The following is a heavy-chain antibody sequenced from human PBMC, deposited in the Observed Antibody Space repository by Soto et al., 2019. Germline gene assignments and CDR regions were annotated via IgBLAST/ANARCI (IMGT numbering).Heavy chain of an antibody. CDR1: GFTFSSYA. D-gene: IGHD6-19*01. J-gene: IGHJ4*02. V-gene: IGHV3-30-3*01. CDR2: ISYDGSNK. Sequence: GGSLRLSCAASGFTFSSYAMHWVRQAPGKGLEWVAVISYDGSNKYYADSVKGRFTISRDNSKNTLYLQMNSLRAEDTAVYYCARHWTRQAVDGTSNPGYWGQGTLVTVSS. CDR3: ARHWTRQAVDGTSNPGY.